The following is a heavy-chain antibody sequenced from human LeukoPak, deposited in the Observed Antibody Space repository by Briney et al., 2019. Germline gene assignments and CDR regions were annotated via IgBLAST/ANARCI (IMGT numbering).Heavy chain of an antibody. Sequence: GRSLRLSCAASGFTFSSDGMRWVRQAPGKGLEWLAVIWNDGSTKYYADSVKGRFTIARYNSKSTLYLQMNSLRAEDTAVYYCARDEGGRAVAGIPTDYWGQGTLVTVSS. D-gene: IGHD6-19*01. V-gene: IGHV3-33*01. J-gene: IGHJ4*02. CDR3: ARDEGGRAVAGIPTDY. CDR1: GFTFSSDG. CDR2: IWNDGSTK.